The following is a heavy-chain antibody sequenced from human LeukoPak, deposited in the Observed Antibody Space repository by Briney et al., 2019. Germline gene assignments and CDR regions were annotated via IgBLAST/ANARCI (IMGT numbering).Heavy chain of an antibody. CDR2: IKQDGSEK. D-gene: IGHD3-10*01. V-gene: IGHV3-7*01. CDR1: GFTFSNFW. J-gene: IGHJ5*02. Sequence: GGSLRLSCTASGFTFSNFWMGWVRQAPGKGLEWVANIKQDGSEKYYVDSVKGRFTISRDNAKNSLYLQMNSLRAEDTAVYYCARDRPYCGSGSYYGWFDPWGQGTLVTVSS. CDR3: ARDRPYCGSGSYYGWFDP.